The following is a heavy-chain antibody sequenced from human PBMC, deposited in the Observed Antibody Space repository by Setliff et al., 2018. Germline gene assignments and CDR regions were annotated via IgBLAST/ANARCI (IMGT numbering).Heavy chain of an antibody. J-gene: IGHJ5*02. Sequence: GGSLRLSCAASGSNFSINDMTYGMSWVRQAPGKGLQWVSGISGNSGSTYYAASVKGRFTISRDNSKNSLYLQMNSLRVEDTAVYYCARDVFDFRTGQAGPWGQGTLVTVS. V-gene: IGHV3-23*01. CDR1: GSNFSINDMTYG. D-gene: IGHD3-3*01. CDR3: ARDVFDFRTGQAGP. CDR2: ISGNSGST.